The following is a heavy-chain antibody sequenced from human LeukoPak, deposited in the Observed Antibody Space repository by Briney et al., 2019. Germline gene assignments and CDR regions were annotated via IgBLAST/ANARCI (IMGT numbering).Heavy chain of an antibody. CDR2: IIPIFGTA. D-gene: IGHD3-9*01. J-gene: IGHJ5*02. Sequence: GASVKVSCKASGGTFSSYAISWVRQAPGQGLEWMGGIIPIFGTANYAQKFQGRVTITADESTSTAYMELSRLRFDDTAVYYCARVSTSGYRDWLDPWGQGTLVTVSS. CDR3: ARVSTSGYRDWLDP. CDR1: GGTFSSYA. V-gene: IGHV1-69*01.